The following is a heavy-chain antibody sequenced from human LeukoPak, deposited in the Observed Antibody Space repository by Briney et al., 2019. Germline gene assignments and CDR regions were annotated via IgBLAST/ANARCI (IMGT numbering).Heavy chain of an antibody. J-gene: IGHJ6*02. CDR1: GGTFSSYA. D-gene: IGHD6-6*01. V-gene: IGHV1-69*05. Sequence: SVKVSCKASGGTFSSYAISWVRQAPGQGLEWMGGIIPIFGTANYAQKFQGRVTITRDTSASTAYMELSSLRSEDTAVYYCAREDDSSSSVYYYYGMDVWGQGTTVTVSS. CDR3: AREDDSSSSVYYYYGMDV. CDR2: IIPIFGTA.